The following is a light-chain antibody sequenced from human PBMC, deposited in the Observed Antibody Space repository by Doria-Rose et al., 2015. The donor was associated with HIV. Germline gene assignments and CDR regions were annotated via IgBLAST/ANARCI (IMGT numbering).Light chain of an antibody. CDR3: HQYGTSWT. V-gene: IGKV3-20*01. CDR1: QSFSSTY. CDR2: DGS. J-gene: IGKJ1*01. Sequence: TQSPGTLSSSPGERATLSCRASQSFSSTYLAWYQQKPGQAPSLLIYDGSTRATGIPDRFSASESGTDFTLTVNRLEPEDFALYYCHQYGTSWTFGQGTKVEI.